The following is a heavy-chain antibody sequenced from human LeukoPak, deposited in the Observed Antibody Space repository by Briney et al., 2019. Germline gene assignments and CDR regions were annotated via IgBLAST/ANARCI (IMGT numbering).Heavy chain of an antibody. V-gene: IGHV3-53*01. CDR3: ARDGPDYGGNSYYYGMDV. Sequence: GGSLRLSCAASGFTVSSNYMSWVRQAPGKGLEWVSLIYSGGSTYYADSVKGRFTIARDNSKNTLYLQMNSLRAEDTAVYYCARDGPDYGGNSYYYGMDVWGQGTTVTVSS. D-gene: IGHD4-23*01. J-gene: IGHJ6*02. CDR1: GFTVSSNY. CDR2: IYSGGST.